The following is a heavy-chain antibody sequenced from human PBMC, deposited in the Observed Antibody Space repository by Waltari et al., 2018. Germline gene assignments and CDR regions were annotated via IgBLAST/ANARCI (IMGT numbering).Heavy chain of an antibody. CDR1: GYTFTSYA. V-gene: IGHV1-8*03. D-gene: IGHD6-19*01. Sequence: QVQLVQSGAEVKKPGASVKVSCKASGYTFTSYAINWVRPATGQGLEWMGWMNPNSGNTGYAQKFQGRVTITRNTSISTAYMELSSLRSEDTAVYYCARGKIAVAAPYYYYYMDVWGKGTTVTVSS. J-gene: IGHJ6*03. CDR3: ARGKIAVAAPYYYYYMDV. CDR2: MNPNSGNT.